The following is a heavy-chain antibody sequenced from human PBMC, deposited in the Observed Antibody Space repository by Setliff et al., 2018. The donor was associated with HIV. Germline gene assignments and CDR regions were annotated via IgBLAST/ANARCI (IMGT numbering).Heavy chain of an antibody. Sequence: LRLSCAASGFTFSDYYMSWIRQAPGKGLEWVSYISSSGSTIYYADSVKGRFTISRDNAKNSLYLQMNSLRAEDTAVYYCARDKRTYYYDSSGYLFDYWGQGTLVTVSS. V-gene: IGHV3-11*01. CDR1: GFTFSDYY. CDR3: ARDKRTYYYDSSGYLFDY. CDR2: ISSSGSTI. D-gene: IGHD3-22*01. J-gene: IGHJ4*02.